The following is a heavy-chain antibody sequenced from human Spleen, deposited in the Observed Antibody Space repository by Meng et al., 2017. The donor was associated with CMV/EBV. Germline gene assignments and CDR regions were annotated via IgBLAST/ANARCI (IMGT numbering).Heavy chain of an antibody. CDR3: ARVDWDYYGMDV. D-gene: IGHD3-9*01. CDR1: GYTFSSYG. Sequence: ASVQVSCKASGYTFSSYGISWVRQAPGQGLEWVGWISTYNANTRYAQKLQGRVTMTTDTSTRTAYMELRSLRSDDTAVYYCARVDWDYYGMDVWGQGTTVTVSS. J-gene: IGHJ6*02. CDR2: ISTYNANT. V-gene: IGHV1-18*01.